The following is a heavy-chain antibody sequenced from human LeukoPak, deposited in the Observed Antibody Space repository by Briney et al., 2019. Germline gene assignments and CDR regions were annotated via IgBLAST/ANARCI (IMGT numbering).Heavy chain of an antibody. D-gene: IGHD5-18*01. J-gene: IGHJ4*02. CDR2: IIPIFGTA. V-gene: IGHV1-69*05. CDR1: GGTFSSYA. Sequence: SVKVSCKASGGTFSSYAISWVRQAPGQGLEWMGRIIPIFGTANYAQKFQGRVTITTDESTSTAYMELSSLRSEDTAVYYCARDRVEYIYAQNFDYWGQGTLVTVSS. CDR3: ARDRVEYIYAQNFDY.